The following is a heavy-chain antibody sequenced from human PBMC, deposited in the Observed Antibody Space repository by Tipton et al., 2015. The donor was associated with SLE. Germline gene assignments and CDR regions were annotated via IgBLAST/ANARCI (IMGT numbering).Heavy chain of an antibody. Sequence: LRLSCTVSGGSFSNYYWNWIRQPPGKGLEWIGNIYYTGRTDYNPSLKSRVTISEDMSKNQLSLNLTSVTAADTAVYYCARQGLPHIAAPSTRYYYGMDVWGHGTTVTVSS. D-gene: IGHD5-12*01. V-gene: IGHV4-59*08. CDR1: GGSFSNYY. CDR2: IYYTGRT. J-gene: IGHJ6*02. CDR3: ARQGLPHIAAPSTRYYYGMDV.